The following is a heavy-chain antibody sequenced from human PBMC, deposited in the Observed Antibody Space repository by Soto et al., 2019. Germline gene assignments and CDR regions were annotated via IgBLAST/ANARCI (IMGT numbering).Heavy chain of an antibody. CDR1: GFTFNDYA. V-gene: IGHV3-9*01. CDR3: AKDSRGGNPPV. D-gene: IGHD2-15*01. CDR2: ISWNSATI. Sequence: EVQLVESGGGLVQPGRSLRLSCAASGFTFNDYAMHWVRQAPGKGLEWVSGISWNSATIAYAVSVKGRFTISRDNAKNSLYLQMNSLRAEDTAFYYCAKDSRGGNPPVWGQGTLVTISS. J-gene: IGHJ4*02.